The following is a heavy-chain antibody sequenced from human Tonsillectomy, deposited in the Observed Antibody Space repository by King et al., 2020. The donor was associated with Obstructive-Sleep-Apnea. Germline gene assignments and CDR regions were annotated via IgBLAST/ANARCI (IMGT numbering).Heavy chain of an antibody. D-gene: IGHD3-10*01. CDR3: AKDRTLYGSGSYSYFDY. CDR1: GFTFSSYA. J-gene: IGHJ4*02. CDR2: LSGSGATT. V-gene: IGHV3-23*04. Sequence: VQLVESGGGLVQPGGSLRLSCAASGFTFSSYAMTWVRQAPGKGLEWVSGLSGSGATTYYADSVKGRFTLSRDNSKNTRYLQMDSLRAEDTAIYYCAKDRTLYGSGSYSYFDYWGQGILVTVSS.